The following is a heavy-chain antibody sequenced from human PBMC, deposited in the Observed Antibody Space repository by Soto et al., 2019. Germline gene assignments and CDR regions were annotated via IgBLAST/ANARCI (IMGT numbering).Heavy chain of an antibody. CDR3: ARPHGGSSGWDNWFDP. CDR1: GGSISSDY. CDR2: IHYSGST. J-gene: IGHJ5*02. V-gene: IGHV4-59*01. D-gene: IGHD6-25*01. Sequence: SETLSLTCTVSGGSISSDYWSWIRQPPGKGLEWIGYIHYSGSTNYNPSLKSRVTISVDTSKNQFSLKLNSVTAADTAVYYCARPHGGSSGWDNWFDPWGQGTLVTVSS.